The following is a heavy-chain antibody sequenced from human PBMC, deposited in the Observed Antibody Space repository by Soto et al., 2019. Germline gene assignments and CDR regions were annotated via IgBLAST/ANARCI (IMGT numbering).Heavy chain of an antibody. Sequence: GGSLRLSCAASGFTFSSYGMHWVRQAPGKGLEWVALIWFDGSDKYYTESVKGRFTISRDNSKSTLYLQMNSLRAEDTAVYYCARLYCSAASCYSVGAFDIRGQGTMVTVSS. CDR3: ARLYCSAASCYSVGAFDI. J-gene: IGHJ3*02. V-gene: IGHV3-33*01. CDR2: IWFDGSDK. CDR1: GFTFSSYG. D-gene: IGHD2-15*01.